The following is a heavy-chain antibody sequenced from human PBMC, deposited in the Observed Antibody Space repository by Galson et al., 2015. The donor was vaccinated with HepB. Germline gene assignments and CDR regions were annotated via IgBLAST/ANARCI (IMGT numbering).Heavy chain of an antibody. J-gene: IGHJ6*02. Sequence: SVKVSCKASGYTLTSYYMHWVRQAPGQGLEWMGIINPSGGSTSYAQKFQGRVTMTRDTSTSTVYMELSSLRSEDTAVYYCARDRYSSGWSVYYYYGMDVWGQGTTVTVSS. D-gene: IGHD6-19*01. CDR1: GYTLTSYY. CDR3: ARDRYSSGWSVYYYYGMDV. V-gene: IGHV1-46*01. CDR2: INPSGGST.